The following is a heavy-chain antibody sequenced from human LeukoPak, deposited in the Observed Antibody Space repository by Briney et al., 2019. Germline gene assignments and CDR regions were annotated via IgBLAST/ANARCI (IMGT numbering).Heavy chain of an antibody. J-gene: IGHJ4*02. CDR2: INSDGSST. V-gene: IGHV3-74*01. CDR3: AKDQLPYSSGWYDLFDY. CDR1: GFTFSTYW. D-gene: IGHD6-19*01. Sequence: GGSLRLSCAASGFTFSTYWMHWVRQAPGKGLVWISRINSDGSSTSYADSVKGRFTISRDNAKSTLYLQMNSLRAEDTAVYYCAKDQLPYSSGWYDLFDYWGQGTMVTVSS.